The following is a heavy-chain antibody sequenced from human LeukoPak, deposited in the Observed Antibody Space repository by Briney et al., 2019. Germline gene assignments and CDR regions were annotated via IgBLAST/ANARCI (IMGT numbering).Heavy chain of an antibody. CDR2: IYHSGST. CDR3: ARAGVMGTYYYMDV. D-gene: IGHD2-21*01. J-gene: IGHJ6*03. V-gene: IGHV4-38-2*02. Sequence: SETLSLTCTVSGYSISSGCYWGWIRQPPGKGLEWIGSIYHSGSTYYNPSLKSRVTISVDTSKNQFSLKLSSVTAADTAVYYRARAGVMGTYYYMDVWGKGTTVTVSS. CDR1: GYSISSGCY.